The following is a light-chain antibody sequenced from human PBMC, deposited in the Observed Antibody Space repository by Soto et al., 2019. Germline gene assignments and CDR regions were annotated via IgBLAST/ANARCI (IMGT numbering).Light chain of an antibody. V-gene: IGKV1-6*01. J-gene: IGKJ1*01. CDR3: LQDYTYPWT. CDR1: QGISNE. CDR2: GAS. Sequence: IQMTQSPSSLSASVGDRVTITCRASQGISNELGWYQQRPGKAPKVLIYGASNLQSGVPSRFSGSASGTDFTLTNSSLQPEDFATYYCLQDYTYPWTFGQGTKVEMK.